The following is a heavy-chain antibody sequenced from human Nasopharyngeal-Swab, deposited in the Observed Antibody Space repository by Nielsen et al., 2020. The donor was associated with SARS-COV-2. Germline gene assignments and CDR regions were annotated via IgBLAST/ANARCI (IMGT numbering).Heavy chain of an antibody. CDR2: IYYSGST. V-gene: IGHV4-59*01. D-gene: IGHD1-26*01. Sequence: SETLSPTCTVSGGSISSYYWSWIRQPPGKGLEWIGYIYYSGSTNYNPSLKSRVTISVDTSKNQFSLKLSSVTAADTAVYYCARYSGSYYWFDPWGQGTLVTVSS. CDR1: GGSISSYY. CDR3: ARYSGSYYWFDP. J-gene: IGHJ5*02.